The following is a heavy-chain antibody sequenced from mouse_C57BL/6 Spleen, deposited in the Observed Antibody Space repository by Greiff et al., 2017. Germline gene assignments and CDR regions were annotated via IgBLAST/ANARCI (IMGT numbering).Heavy chain of an antibody. D-gene: IGHD1-1*01. CDR3: TTVLLSWLAY. J-gene: IGHJ3*01. CDR2: IDPENGDT. CDR1: GFNIKDDY. V-gene: IGHV14-4*01. Sequence: EVQLQQSGAELVRPGASVKLSCTASGFNIKDDYMHWVKQRPEQGLEWIGWIDPENGDTEYASKFQGKATITADTSSNTAYLQLSSLTSEDTAVYYCTTVLLSWLAYWGQGTLVTVSA.